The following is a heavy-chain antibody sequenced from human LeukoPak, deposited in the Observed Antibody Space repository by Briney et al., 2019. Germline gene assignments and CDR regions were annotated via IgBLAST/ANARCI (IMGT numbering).Heavy chain of an antibody. CDR1: GGTFSSYA. J-gene: IGHJ3*02. CDR3: ARGPHTSSWYKHAFDI. V-gene: IGHV1-69*13. CDR2: IIPIFGTA. D-gene: IGHD6-13*01. Sequence: SVKVSCKASGGTFSSYAISWVRQAPGQGLEWMGGIIPIFGTANYAQKFQGRVTITADESTSTAYMELSSLRSEDTAVYYCARGPHTSSWYKHAFDIWAQGTMVTVSS.